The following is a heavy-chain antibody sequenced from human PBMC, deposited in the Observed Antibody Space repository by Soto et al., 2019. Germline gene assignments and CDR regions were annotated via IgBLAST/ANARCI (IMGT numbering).Heavy chain of an antibody. Sequence: QVQLVQSGAEVKKPGSSVKVSCKASGGTFSSYAISWVRQAPGQGLEWMGGIIPIFGTANYAQKFQGRVTITADESTSTAYMELSSLRSEDTAVYHCARDEVEMATMGPLDYWVQGTLVTVSS. CDR3: ARDEVEMATMGPLDY. J-gene: IGHJ4*02. CDR1: GGTFSSYA. D-gene: IGHD5-12*01. V-gene: IGHV1-69*01. CDR2: IIPIFGTA.